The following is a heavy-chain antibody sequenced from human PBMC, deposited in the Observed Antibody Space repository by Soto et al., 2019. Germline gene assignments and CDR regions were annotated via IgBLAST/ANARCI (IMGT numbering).Heavy chain of an antibody. D-gene: IGHD6-13*01. V-gene: IGHV1-46*03. CDR1: GYTFTSYY. CDR3: ARDLPRRSSSWYYYYGMDV. J-gene: IGHJ6*02. CDR2: INPSGGST. Sequence: ASVKVSCKASGYTFTSYYMHWVRQAPGQGLEWMGIINPSGGSTSYAQKFQGRVTMTRDTSTSTVYMELSSLRSEDTAGYYCARDLPRRSSSWYYYYGMDVWGQGTTVTVSS.